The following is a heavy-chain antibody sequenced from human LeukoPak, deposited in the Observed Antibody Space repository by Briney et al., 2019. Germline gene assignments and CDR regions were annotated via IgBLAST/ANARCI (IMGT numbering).Heavy chain of an antibody. J-gene: IGHJ4*02. CDR2: ISSGSSTI. Sequence: PGGFLRLSCAASGFTFSGYSMNWVRQAPGKGLEWVSYISSGSSTIYYADSVKGRFTISRDNAKNSLYLQMNSLRDEDTAVYYCAIYRSIGAAGDFSDYWGQGTLDTVSS. V-gene: IGHV3-48*02. D-gene: IGHD6-13*01. CDR3: AIYRSIGAAGDFSDY. CDR1: GFTFSGYS.